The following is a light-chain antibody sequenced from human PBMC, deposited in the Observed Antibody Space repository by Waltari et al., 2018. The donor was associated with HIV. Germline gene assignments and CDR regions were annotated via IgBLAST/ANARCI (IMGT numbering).Light chain of an antibody. Sequence: QLVLTQSPSASASLGASVKLTCTLSSGHSSYAIAWHQQQPEKGPRYLMKLNSDGSHSKGDGFPDRVSGSSSGAERYLTISSLQSEDEADYYCQTWGTGIWVFGGGTKLTVL. CDR1: SGHSSYA. CDR2: LNSDGSH. V-gene: IGLV4-69*01. CDR3: QTWGTGIWV. J-gene: IGLJ3*02.